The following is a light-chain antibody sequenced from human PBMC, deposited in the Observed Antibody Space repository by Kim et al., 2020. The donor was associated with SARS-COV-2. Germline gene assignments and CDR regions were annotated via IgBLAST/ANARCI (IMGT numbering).Light chain of an antibody. CDR3: QQSYTTPRT. Sequence: ASLGDRVTISCRASQNINNYLNWYHQKPGMAPRLLIYSASSLESGVPSRFSGRGSGTAFTLTISSLQPEDFGTYYCQQSYTTPRTFGQGTKVDIK. V-gene: IGKV1-39*01. J-gene: IGKJ1*01. CDR2: SAS. CDR1: QNINNY.